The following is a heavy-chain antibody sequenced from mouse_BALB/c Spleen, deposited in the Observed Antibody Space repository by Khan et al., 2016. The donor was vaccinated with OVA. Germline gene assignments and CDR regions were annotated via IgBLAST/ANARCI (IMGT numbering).Heavy chain of an antibody. CDR2: IWGDGST. J-gene: IGHJ3*01. V-gene: IGHV2-6-7*01. CDR1: GFSLNDFR. D-gene: IGHD1-2*01. CDR3: ARELRLGGFAY. Sequence: VELVESGPGLAAPSQSLSITCSVSGFSLNDFRVNWVRQPTGEGLEWLGMIWGDGSTDYNSALKSRLSISKDKSKSQVFLKMNSLQTDDTARYYCARELRLGGFAYWGQGTLVTVSA.